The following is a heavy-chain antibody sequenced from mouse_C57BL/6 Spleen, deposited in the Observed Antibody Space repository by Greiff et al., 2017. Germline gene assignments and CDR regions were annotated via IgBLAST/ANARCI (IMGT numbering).Heavy chain of an antibody. CDR3: ARGSYYDY. CDR2: IDPSDSYT. CDR1: GYTFTGYW. J-gene: IGHJ2*01. Sequence: QVQLQQPGAELVMPGASVKLSCKASGYTFTGYWMHWVKQRPGQGLEWIGEIDPSDSYTNYNQKFKGKSTLTVDKSSSTAYMQLSSLTSEDSAVYYCARGSYYDYWGQGTTLTVSS. V-gene: IGHV1-69*01.